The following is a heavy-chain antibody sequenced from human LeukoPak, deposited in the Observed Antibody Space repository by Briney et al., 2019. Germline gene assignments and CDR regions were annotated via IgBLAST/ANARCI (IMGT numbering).Heavy chain of an antibody. V-gene: IGHV3-30*18. J-gene: IGHJ4*02. CDR3: AKDISPGYSYGRIFDY. CDR2: ISYDGSNK. CDR1: GFTFSSYG. Sequence: PGGSLRLSCAASGFTFSSYGMHWVRQAPGKGLEWVAVISYDGSNKYYADSVKGRFTISRDNSKNTLYLQMNSLRAEDTAVYYCAKDISPGYSYGRIFDYWGQGTLVTVSS. D-gene: IGHD5-18*01.